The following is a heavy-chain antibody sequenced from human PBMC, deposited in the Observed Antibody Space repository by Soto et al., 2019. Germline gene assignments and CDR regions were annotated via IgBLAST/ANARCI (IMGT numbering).Heavy chain of an antibody. D-gene: IGHD3-22*01. CDR3: AKASDRSGYPRLNP. CDR1: GGSINSYY. Sequence: SETLSLTCIVSGGSINSYYWSWIRQPPGKGLEWIGYMYSSGSSNYNPSLKSRVTMSVDTSKNQFSLNLNSVTAADTATYYCAKASDRSGYPRLNPCGQGILVT. CDR2: MYSSGSS. V-gene: IGHV4-59*01. J-gene: IGHJ5*02.